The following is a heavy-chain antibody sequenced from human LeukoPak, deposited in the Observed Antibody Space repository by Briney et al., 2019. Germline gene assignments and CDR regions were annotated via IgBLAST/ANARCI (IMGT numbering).Heavy chain of an antibody. CDR3: ARDSDSGYGPFAS. J-gene: IGHJ4*02. V-gene: IGHV3-53*01. CDR1: GFTVSNNY. Sequence: GGALRLSCAASGFTVSNNYMSWVRQAPGKGLEWVSVIHSGGTTNYADSVQGRFTISRDNSKTTVYLHMNSLGAEDTAVYYCARDSDSGYGPFASWGQGTLVTVSS. CDR2: IHSGGTT. D-gene: IGHD5-12*01.